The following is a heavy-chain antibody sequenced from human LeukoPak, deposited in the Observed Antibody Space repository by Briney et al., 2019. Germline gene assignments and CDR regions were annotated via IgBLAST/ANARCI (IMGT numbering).Heavy chain of an antibody. V-gene: IGHV5-51*01. D-gene: IGHD6-19*01. CDR1: EYRFTSYW. CDR3: GRRQSSGWFDY. J-gene: IGHJ5*01. CDR2: IYPGDSDT. Sequence: GGSLKISFKGSEYRFTSYWIGWVRQMPGKGLEWMGIIYPGDSDTRYSPSFQGQVTISADKSISTAYLQWSSLKASDTAMYYCGRRQSSGWFDYWGQGTPVTVSS.